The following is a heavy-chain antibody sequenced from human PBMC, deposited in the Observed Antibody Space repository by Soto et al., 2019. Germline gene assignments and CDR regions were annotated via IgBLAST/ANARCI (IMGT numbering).Heavy chain of an antibody. V-gene: IGHV4-34*01. J-gene: IGHJ4*02. CDR1: GGSSSGWY. CDR2: ISSGIT. CDR3: ARGPYSRGVGATNPSH. Sequence: SETLSLTCAVYGGSSSGWYWTWIRQSPVKGLEWIGEISSGITNYNPSLKSRVTISADTSKNQFSLKLSSVTAADTAVYYCARGPYSRGVGATNPSHWGQGTPVTVSS. D-gene: IGHD1-26*01.